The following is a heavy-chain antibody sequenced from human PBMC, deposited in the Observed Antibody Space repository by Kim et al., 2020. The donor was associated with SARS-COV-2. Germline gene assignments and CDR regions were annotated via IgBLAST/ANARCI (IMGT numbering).Heavy chain of an antibody. CDR3: AAVDGSGSSNALYYYYGMDV. J-gene: IGHJ6*02. CDR1: GFTFTSSA. CDR2: IVVGSGNT. V-gene: IGHV1-58*01. D-gene: IGHD3-10*01. Sequence: SVKVSCKASGFTFTSSAVQWVRQARGQRLEWIGWIVVGSGNTNYAQKFQERVTITRDMSTSTAYMELSSLRSEDTAVYYCAAVDGSGSSNALYYYYGMDVWGQGTTVTVSS.